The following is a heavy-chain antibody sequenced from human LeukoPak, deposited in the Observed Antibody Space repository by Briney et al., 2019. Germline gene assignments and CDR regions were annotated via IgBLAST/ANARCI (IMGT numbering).Heavy chain of an antibody. CDR2: ISYDESNK. CDR1: GFTFSTYP. V-gene: IGHV3-30*04. Sequence: PGGSLRLSCAASGFTFSTYPMYWVRQAPGKGLEWVAVISYDESNKYYADSVKGRFTVSGDNSKNTLSLQMNSLRVEDTAVYYCVRVRDSSNWYVFDVWGQGTMVTVSS. J-gene: IGHJ3*01. D-gene: IGHD6-13*01. CDR3: VRVRDSSNWYVFDV.